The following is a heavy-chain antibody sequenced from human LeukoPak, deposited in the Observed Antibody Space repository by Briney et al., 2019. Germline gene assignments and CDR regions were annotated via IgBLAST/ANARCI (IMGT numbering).Heavy chain of an antibody. CDR1: GFTFSSYG. Sequence: GGTLRLSCAASGFTFSSYGMHWVRQAPGKGLEWVAVIWYDGSNKYYADSVKGRFTISRDNSKNTLYPQMNSLRAEDTAVYYCARERGSWGFDYWGQGTLVTVSS. D-gene: IGHD6-13*01. CDR2: IWYDGSNK. V-gene: IGHV3-33*01. J-gene: IGHJ4*02. CDR3: ARERGSWGFDY.